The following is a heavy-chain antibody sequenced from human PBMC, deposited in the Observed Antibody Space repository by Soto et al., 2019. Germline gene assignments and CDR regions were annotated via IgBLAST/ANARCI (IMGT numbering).Heavy chain of an antibody. Sequence: QLHLVPFGAEVKKAGSSVKVSCKASGGTVSSYAITWVRQAPGKGLEWMGVFIPIFVSAHYAPKFQGRITITADESTSTAYMELSGLTSEDTAIYYCARDVSSDTTGFRGYDLWGQGTQVTVSS. CDR1: GGTVSSYA. CDR2: FIPIFVSA. D-gene: IGHD3-10*01. CDR3: ARDVSSDTTGFRGYDL. V-gene: IGHV1-69*01. J-gene: IGHJ4*02.